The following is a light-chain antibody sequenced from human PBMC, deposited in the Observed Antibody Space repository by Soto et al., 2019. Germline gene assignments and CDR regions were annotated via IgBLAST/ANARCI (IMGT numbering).Light chain of an antibody. CDR2: AAS. CDR1: QRSSSY. Sequence: DIKMTQSPSSLSASVGERATITCRASQRSSSYLNWYQQKPGKAPKLLIYAASRLQSGVPSRFSGSGSGPEFTLTINSLQSEDFAIYYCQRYNNWPLTFGGGTKVDIK. CDR3: QRYNNWPLT. J-gene: IGKJ4*01. V-gene: IGKV1-39*01.